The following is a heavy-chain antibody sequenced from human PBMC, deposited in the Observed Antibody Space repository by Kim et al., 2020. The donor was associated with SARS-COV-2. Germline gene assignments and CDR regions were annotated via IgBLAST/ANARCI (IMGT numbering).Heavy chain of an antibody. D-gene: IGHD2-2*01. V-gene: IGHV4-61*01. CDR2: IYYSGST. CDR1: GGSVSSGSYY. J-gene: IGHJ2*01. Sequence: SETLSLTCTVSGGSVSSGSYYWSWIRQPPGKGLEWIGYIYYSGSTNYNPSLKSRVTISVDTSKNQFSLKLSSVTAADTAVYYCAREVRVSAAMWVVFGYFDHWGRGTLVTVSS. CDR3: AREVRVSAAMWVVFGYFDH.